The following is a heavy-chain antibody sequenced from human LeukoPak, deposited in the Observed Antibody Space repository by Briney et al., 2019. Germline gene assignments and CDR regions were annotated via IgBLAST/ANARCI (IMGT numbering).Heavy chain of an antibody. J-gene: IGHJ4*02. D-gene: IGHD6-19*01. CDR2: ISGSGGST. Sequence: PGGSLRLSCAASGFTFSSYAMSWVRQAPGKGLEWVSAISGSGGSTYYADSVKGRFTISRDNSKNTLYLQMNSLRAVDTAVYYCAKDSSGWYGYYFDYWGQGTLVTVSS. CDR1: GFTFSSYA. CDR3: AKDSSGWYGYYFDY. V-gene: IGHV3-23*01.